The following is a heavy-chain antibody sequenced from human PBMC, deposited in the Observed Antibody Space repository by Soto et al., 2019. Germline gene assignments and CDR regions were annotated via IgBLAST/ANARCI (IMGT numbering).Heavy chain of an antibody. CDR2: IYYSGRT. V-gene: IGHV4-31*03. CDR3: ARFAKEENPKVGAWYYFDY. Sequence: QVQLQESGPGLVKPSQTLSLTCTVSGGSISSGGYFWSWVRQPPGKGLEWIGNIYYSGRTYYNPSLNSRVTISVDTSKNQFALNLSSVTAADTAVYYCARFAKEENPKVGAWYYFDYWGQGTRVTVSS. D-gene: IGHD3-10*01. J-gene: IGHJ4*02. CDR1: GGSISSGGYF.